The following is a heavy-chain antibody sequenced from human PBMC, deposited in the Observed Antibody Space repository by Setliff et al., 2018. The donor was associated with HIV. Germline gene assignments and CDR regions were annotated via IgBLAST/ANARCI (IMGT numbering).Heavy chain of an antibody. Sequence: SETLSLTCAVSGDSISASYWNWIRQFPGGGLEWIGYIYYSGSTNYNPSLKSRVTMSVDTSKNQFSLQLNAVTTADTAVYYCASGQMVWGYWGQGTLVTVSS. V-gene: IGHV4-59*01. CDR3: ASGQMVWGY. CDR1: GDSISASY. J-gene: IGHJ4*02. D-gene: IGHD7-27*01. CDR2: IYYSGST.